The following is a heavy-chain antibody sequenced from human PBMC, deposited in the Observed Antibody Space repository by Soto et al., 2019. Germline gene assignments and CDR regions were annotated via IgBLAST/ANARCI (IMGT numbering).Heavy chain of an antibody. D-gene: IGHD6-19*01. V-gene: IGHV6-1*01. J-gene: IGHJ5*02. CDR1: WDTVSSNTGA. CDR2: TYYRSKWYN. Sequence: QSLSDTCAMSWDTVSSNTGASDSIRQYPWRGLEWLGRTYYRSKWYNDYAVSVKSRITINPDTSKNQCSLQLNSVTPEDTAVYSCARAAVAVYTWFGPWGQGTLVTVSS. CDR3: ARAAVAVYTWFGP.